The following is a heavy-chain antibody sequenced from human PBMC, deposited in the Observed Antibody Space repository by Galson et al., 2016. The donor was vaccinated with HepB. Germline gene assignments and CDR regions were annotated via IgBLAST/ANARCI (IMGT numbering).Heavy chain of an antibody. CDR1: GFTFSSFA. J-gene: IGHJ4*02. CDR2: ISKDGSNK. D-gene: IGHD3-3*01. V-gene: IGHV3-30*18. Sequence: SLRLSCAASGFTFSSFAMHWVRQAPGKGLEWVAVISKDGSNKYYADSVKGRFTISRDNSKNTLYLQMNSLRAEDTAVYYCAKMGDEWLLKGAPDYYFNSWGQGILVTVAS. CDR3: AKMGDEWLLKGAPDYYFNS.